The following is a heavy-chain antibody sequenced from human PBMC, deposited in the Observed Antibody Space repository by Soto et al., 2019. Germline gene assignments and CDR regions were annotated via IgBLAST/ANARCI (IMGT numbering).Heavy chain of an antibody. CDR1: GGSISSYY. CDR3: ARGNVAPDY. J-gene: IGHJ4*02. D-gene: IGHD2-15*01. CDR2: IYSSGST. Sequence: PSETLSLTCTVSGGSISSYYWSWIRQPPEKGLEWIGYIYSSGSTNYNPSLKSRVTISVDTSKNQFSLKLSSVTAADTAVYYCARGNVAPDYWGQGTLVTAPQ. V-gene: IGHV4-59*01.